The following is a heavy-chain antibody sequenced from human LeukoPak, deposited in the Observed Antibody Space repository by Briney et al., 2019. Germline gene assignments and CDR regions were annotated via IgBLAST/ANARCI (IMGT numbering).Heavy chain of an antibody. CDR2: IRQDGSVK. J-gene: IGHJ5*02. D-gene: IGHD3-10*01. Sequence: GGSLRLSCAASGFTFSGYWMNWVRQAPGKGLEWVANIRQDGSVKNYVDSVKGRFTISRDNAKNSLFQQMNSLRAGDTAVDYCARVASGSPLFDPWGQGTLVTVSS. CDR1: GFTFSGYW. CDR3: ARVASGSPLFDP. V-gene: IGHV3-7*01.